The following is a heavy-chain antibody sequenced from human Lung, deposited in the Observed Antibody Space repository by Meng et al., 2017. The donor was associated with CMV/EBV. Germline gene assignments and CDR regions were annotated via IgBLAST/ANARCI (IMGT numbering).Heavy chain of an antibody. Sequence: ASGFMFHAYAIHWVRQAPGKGLEWVALISYDGSDRDYAESVKGRFTISRDNSKNTLSLQMNSLRAEDTAIYYCARDNRMWGADAFDVWGQGTMVTVSS. J-gene: IGHJ3*01. CDR2: ISYDGSDR. V-gene: IGHV3-30-3*01. D-gene: IGHD1-26*01. CDR1: GFMFHAYA. CDR3: ARDNRMWGADAFDV.